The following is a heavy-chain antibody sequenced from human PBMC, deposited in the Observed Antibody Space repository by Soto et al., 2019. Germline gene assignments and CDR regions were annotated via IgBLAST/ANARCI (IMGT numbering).Heavy chain of an antibody. V-gene: IGHV3-33*08. D-gene: IGHD6-19*01. CDR3: ARDDIPGRAVAIYGMDV. CDR2: IWYDGSNE. J-gene: IGHJ6*02. Sequence: GGSLRLSCAASGFTFSSYAMSWVRQAPGKGLEWVSVIWYDGSNEYYADSVKGRFTISRDNSKNTLYLQMNSPRAEDTAVYYCARDDIPGRAVAIYGMDVWGQGTTVTVSS. CDR1: GFTFSSYA.